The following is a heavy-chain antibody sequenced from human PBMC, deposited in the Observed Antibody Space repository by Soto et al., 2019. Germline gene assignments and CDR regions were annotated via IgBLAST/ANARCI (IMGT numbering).Heavy chain of an antibody. CDR2: IWYDGSNK. J-gene: IGHJ4*02. V-gene: IGHV3-33*06. CDR3: EKGDSGYYYDY. CDR1: GVTFNNYG. Sequence: GGSLRLSCAASGVTFNNYGMHWVRQAPGKGLEWAAVIWYDGSNKYFADSVKGRFTISRDNSKNTLYLQMNSLRAEDTAVYYCEKGDSGYYYDYWGQGALVTVSS. D-gene: IGHD3-22*01.